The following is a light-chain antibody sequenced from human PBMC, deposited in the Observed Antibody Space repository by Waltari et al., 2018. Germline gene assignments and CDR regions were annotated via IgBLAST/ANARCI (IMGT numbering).Light chain of an antibody. J-gene: IGLJ3*02. CDR2: YDR. Sequence: YVVPQPPSVSVAPGQTARLTSEGENIESNTVNWYQQKPGQAPVLVMFYDRARPSGIPERFSGSNSGNTATLTINWVEPGDEADYHCQVWDDTNNSGVFGGGTKLTVL. V-gene: IGLV3-21*04. CDR1: NIESNT. CDR3: QVWDDTNNSGV.